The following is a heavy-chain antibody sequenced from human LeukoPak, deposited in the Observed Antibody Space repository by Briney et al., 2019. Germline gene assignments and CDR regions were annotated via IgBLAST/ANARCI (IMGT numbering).Heavy chain of an antibody. J-gene: IGHJ4*02. D-gene: IGHD3-3*01. CDR3: ARQNDFRLDY. Sequence: GESLRISCKGSGYTFSSYWIGWVRQLPGKGPEWMGIIYPGDSDTRYSPSLQGQVTISVDTSIGTAYLQWSSLKASDTAIYYCARQNDFRLDYWGQGTLVTVSS. CDR2: IYPGDSDT. V-gene: IGHV5-51*01. CDR1: GYTFSSYW.